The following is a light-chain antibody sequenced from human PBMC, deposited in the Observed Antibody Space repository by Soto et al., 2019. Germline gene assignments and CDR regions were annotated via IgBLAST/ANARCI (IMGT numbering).Light chain of an antibody. J-gene: IGKJ3*01. CDR2: DAS. Sequence: DIQMTQSPSTLSASVGDRVIITCRASQSISRWLAWYQQKPGKAPNLLIYDASALQNGVPSRFSGSGSGTAFPLTISSLQPDDFATYNCKQYDDYSIFSFGPGTRVDIK. CDR3: KQYDDYSIFS. CDR1: QSISRW. V-gene: IGKV1-5*01.